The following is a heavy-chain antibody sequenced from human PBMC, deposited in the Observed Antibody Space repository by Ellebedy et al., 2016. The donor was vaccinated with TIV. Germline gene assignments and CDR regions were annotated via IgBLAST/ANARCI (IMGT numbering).Heavy chain of an antibody. V-gene: IGHV4-59*12. J-gene: IGHJ6*02. CDR2: IYYSGST. CDR3: ARGIRRGMVRGGMDV. Sequence: SETLSLXXTVSGGSISNYYWSWIRQPPGKGLEWIGYIYYSGSTNYNPSLKSRVTISVDASKNQFSLKLSSVTAADTAVYYCARGIRRGMVRGGMDVWGQGTTVTVSS. CDR1: GGSISNYY. D-gene: IGHD3-10*01.